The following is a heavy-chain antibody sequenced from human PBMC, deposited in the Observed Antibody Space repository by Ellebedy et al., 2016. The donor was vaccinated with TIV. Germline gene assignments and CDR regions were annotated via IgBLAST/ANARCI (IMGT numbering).Heavy chain of an antibody. J-gene: IGHJ5*02. CDR2: IYYNGSS. CDR3: ARSYGDYVTPAKWGWFDP. V-gene: IGHV4-39*01. CDR1: GGSIGSTRYY. D-gene: IGHD4-17*01. Sequence: MPGGSLRLSCSVSGGSIGSTRYYWGWIRQPPGKELEWNGSIYYNGSSYSNPSLKRRVVISVDTSKNQFSLKLSSATAADTAVYYCARSYGDYVTPAKWGWFDPWGQGTLVTVSS.